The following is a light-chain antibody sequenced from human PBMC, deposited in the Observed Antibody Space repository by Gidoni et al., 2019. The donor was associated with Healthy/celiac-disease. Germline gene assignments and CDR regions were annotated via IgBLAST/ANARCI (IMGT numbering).Light chain of an antibody. V-gene: IGLV2-11*01. J-gene: IGLJ2*01. CDR2: DVS. CDR3: CSYAGSYRGVV. CDR1: SSDVGGYNY. Sequence: QSALTQPPSVSGSPGQSVTISCTGTSSDVGGYNYFSWYEQHPGKAPKLMIYDVSKRPSGVPDRFSGSKSGNTASLTISGLQAEDEADYYCCSYAGSYRGVVFGGGTKLTVL.